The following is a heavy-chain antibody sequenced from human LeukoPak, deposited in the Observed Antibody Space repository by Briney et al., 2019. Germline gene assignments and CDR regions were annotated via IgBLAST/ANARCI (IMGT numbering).Heavy chain of an antibody. CDR3: STADYYDSNGYYTHERGRGYFGF. Sequence: GGSLRLSCAASGFTFSNAWMSWVRQAPGRGLEWVGRIKSKTDGGTRDYAAPVKVRFIISRDDSRNTLYLQMNSLKTEDTAVYYCSTADYYDSNGYYTHERGRGYFGFWGQGTLVTVSS. V-gene: IGHV3-15*01. CDR1: GFTFSNAW. D-gene: IGHD3-22*01. J-gene: IGHJ4*02. CDR2: IKSKTDGGTR.